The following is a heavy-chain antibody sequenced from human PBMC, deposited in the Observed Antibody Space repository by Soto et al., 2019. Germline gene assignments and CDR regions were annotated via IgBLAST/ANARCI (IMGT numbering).Heavy chain of an antibody. CDR1: GDSVSSNSAV. J-gene: IGHJ4*02. D-gene: IGHD1-26*01. CDR3: ARGEQYTGSMFDS. CDR2: TYYRSKWYY. V-gene: IGHV6-1*01. Sequence: AQTLSLTCDITGDSVSSNSAVWSWVRQSPSRGLEWLGRTYYRSKWYYEYAVSVRGRITINPDTSQNQYSLQLNSVTPEDTAVDFRARGEQYTGSMFDSWGQGTLVTVSS.